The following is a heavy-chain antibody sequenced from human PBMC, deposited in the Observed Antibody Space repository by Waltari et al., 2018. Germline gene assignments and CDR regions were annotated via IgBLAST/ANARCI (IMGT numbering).Heavy chain of an antibody. D-gene: IGHD6-19*01. CDR2: IYHSGST. CDR3: ARGTGWYGEY. CDR1: GYSSNSDYY. J-gene: IGHJ4*02. Sequence: QVQLQESGPGLVKPSETLSLTCAVSGYSSNSDYYWGWIRQPPGKGLEWIGSIYHSGSTYYNPSLKSRVTISVDTSKSHLSLKLSSVTAADTAVYYCARGTGWYGEYWGQGTLVTVSS. V-gene: IGHV4-38-2*01.